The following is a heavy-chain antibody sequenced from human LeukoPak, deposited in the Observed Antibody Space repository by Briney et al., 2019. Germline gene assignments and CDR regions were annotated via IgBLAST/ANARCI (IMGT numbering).Heavy chain of an antibody. D-gene: IGHD4-11*01. J-gene: IGHJ4*02. Sequence: GRSLRLSCAASGFTFSSYAMHWVRQAPGKGLEWVAVISYDGSNKCYADSVKGRFTISRDNSKNTLYLQMNSLRAEDTAVYYCARDRRTLHGAADYWGQGTLVTVSS. CDR2: ISYDGSNK. CDR1: GFTFSSYA. V-gene: IGHV3-30*04. CDR3: ARDRRTLHGAADY.